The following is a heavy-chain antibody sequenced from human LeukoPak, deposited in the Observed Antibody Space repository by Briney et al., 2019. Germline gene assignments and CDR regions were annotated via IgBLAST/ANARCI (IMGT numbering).Heavy chain of an antibody. CDR3: VRVFLESLTAGYFDH. CDR1: GFTFSNYG. CDR2: IRYDGSIK. Sequence: GGSLRLSCVASGFTFSNYGMHWVRQAPGKGLEWVAFIRYDGSIKYYADSVKGRFTISRDNSKDTVYLQMNSLRDEDSATYYCVRVFLESLTAGYFDHWGQGTLVTVSP. V-gene: IGHV3-30*02. D-gene: IGHD3-3*01. J-gene: IGHJ4*02.